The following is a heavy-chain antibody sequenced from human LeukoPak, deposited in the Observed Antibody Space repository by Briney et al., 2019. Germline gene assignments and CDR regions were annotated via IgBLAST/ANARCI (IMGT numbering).Heavy chain of an antibody. Sequence: GGSLRLSCAASGFIFSTFGMHWVRQAPGKGLEWVAVIGYDGTNKYYADSVKGRFTISRDNSKNALYLQMNSLGAEDTAVYYCARFDYADYLAFDYWGQGTLVTVSS. CDR1: GFIFSTFG. J-gene: IGHJ4*02. D-gene: IGHD4-17*01. CDR2: IGYDGTNK. CDR3: ARFDYADYLAFDY. V-gene: IGHV3-33*01.